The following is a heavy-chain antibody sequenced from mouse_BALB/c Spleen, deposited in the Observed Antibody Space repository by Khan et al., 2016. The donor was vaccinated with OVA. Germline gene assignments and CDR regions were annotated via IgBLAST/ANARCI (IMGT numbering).Heavy chain of an antibody. CDR1: GYSITSDYA. CDR2: ISYSGRT. V-gene: IGHV3-2*02. CDR3: ARSVTMTTVVATDLDY. Sequence: EVQLQESGPGLVKPSQSLSLTCTVTGYSITSDYAWNWIRQFPGNKLEWMGYISYSGRTSYNPSLKSRISITRDTSKNQFFLQLNSVTTEDTATXYCARSVTMTTVVATDLDYWGQGTTLTVSS. J-gene: IGHJ2*01. D-gene: IGHD1-1*01.